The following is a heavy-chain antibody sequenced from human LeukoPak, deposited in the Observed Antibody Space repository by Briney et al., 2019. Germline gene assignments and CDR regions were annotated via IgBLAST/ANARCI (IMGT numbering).Heavy chain of an antibody. Sequence: WGSLRLSCAASGFTFSSYGMHWVRQAPGKGLEWVAVISYDGSNKYYADSVKGRFTISRDNSKNTLYLQMNSLRAEDTAVYYCAKEAHYYDSSGLDYWGQGTLVTVSS. CDR1: GFTFSSYG. D-gene: IGHD3-22*01. CDR2: ISYDGSNK. J-gene: IGHJ4*02. V-gene: IGHV3-30*18. CDR3: AKEAHYYDSSGLDY.